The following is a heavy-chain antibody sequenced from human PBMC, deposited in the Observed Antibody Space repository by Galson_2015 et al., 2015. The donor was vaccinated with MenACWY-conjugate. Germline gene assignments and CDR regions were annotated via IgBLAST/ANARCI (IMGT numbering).Heavy chain of an antibody. CDR3: ARGLIGYSSGPLDF. CDR1: GLTFSSYT. CDR2: MSYDGSNQ. Sequence: SLRLSCAASGLTFSSYTMHWVRQTPGKGLEWVALMSYDGSNQYYADSLKGQLTISRDNSKSTLYLQMDSLRAEDTAVYYCARGLIGYSSGPLDFWGQGALVTVSS. D-gene: IGHD6-19*01. J-gene: IGHJ4*02. V-gene: IGHV3-30*01.